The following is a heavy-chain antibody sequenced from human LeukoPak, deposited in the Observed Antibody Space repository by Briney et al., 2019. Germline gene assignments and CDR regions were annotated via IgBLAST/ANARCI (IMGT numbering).Heavy chain of an antibody. V-gene: IGHV1-46*01. CDR3: ARQNGDTTLGRSGPTLCYFDY. D-gene: IGHD5-18*01. Sequence: ASVKVSCKASGYTFTSYYMHWVRQAPGQGLEWMGIINPSGGSTSFAQKFQGRVTMTRDSSTSTVYMGLSSLSTEDTAVYYCARQNGDTTLGRSGPTLCYFDYWGQGTLVTVSS. J-gene: IGHJ4*03. CDR1: GYTFTSYY. CDR2: INPSGGST.